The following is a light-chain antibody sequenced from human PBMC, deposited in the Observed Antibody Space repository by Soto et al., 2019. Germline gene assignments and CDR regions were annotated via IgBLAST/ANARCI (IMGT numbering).Light chain of an antibody. CDR1: QSLLHSNGYNY. CDR2: SGS. Sequence: EIVMTQSPLSLPVTPGEPASISCKSCQSLLHSNGYNYLDWYLQKPGQSPQLLIYSGSNRASGVPDRFSGSGSGTDFTLKISRVEAEDVAVYYCMQALQAPFTFGPGTKVDIK. V-gene: IGKV2-28*01. CDR3: MQALQAPFT. J-gene: IGKJ3*01.